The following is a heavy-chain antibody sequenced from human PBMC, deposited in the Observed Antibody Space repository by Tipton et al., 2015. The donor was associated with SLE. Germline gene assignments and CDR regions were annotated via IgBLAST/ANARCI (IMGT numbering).Heavy chain of an antibody. CDR2: ISSSGSTI. D-gene: IGHD2-21*01. CDR3: ARVRGYCGGDCYSGAFDI. J-gene: IGHJ3*02. CDR1: GFTFSSYE. Sequence: GSLRLSCAASGFTFSSYEMNWVRQAPGKGLEWVSYISSSGSTIYYADSVKGRFTISRDNAKNSLYLQMDSLRAEDTAVYYCARVRGYCGGDCYSGAFDIWGQVTMVTVSS. V-gene: IGHV3-48*03.